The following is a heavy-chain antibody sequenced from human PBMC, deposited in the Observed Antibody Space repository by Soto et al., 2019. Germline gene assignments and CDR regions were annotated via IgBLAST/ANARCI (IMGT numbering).Heavy chain of an antibody. V-gene: IGHV4-30-4*01. D-gene: IGHD3-3*01. CDR2: IYYSGST. CDR3: ARVTYTIFGVVIPIFDY. J-gene: IGHJ4*02. Sequence: QVQLQESGPGLVKPSQTLSLTCTVSGGSISSGDYYWSWIRQPPGKGLEWIGYIYYSGSTYYNPSLKSRVTISVDTSKNQFSLKLSSVTAADTAVYYCARVTYTIFGVVIPIFDYWGQGTLATVSS. CDR1: GGSISSGDYY.